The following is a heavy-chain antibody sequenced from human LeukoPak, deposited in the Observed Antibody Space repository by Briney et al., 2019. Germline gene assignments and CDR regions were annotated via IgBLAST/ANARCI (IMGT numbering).Heavy chain of an antibody. J-gene: IGHJ4*02. CDR2: VKQDGSEK. CDR3: ATLTGYYAYDY. Sequence: GGSLRLSCAASGFTFSSYWMSWVRQAPGKGLEWVANVKQDGSEKYYVDSVKGRFTISRDNAKNSLYLQMNSLRAEDTAVYYCATLTGYYAYDYWGQGTLVTVSS. D-gene: IGHD3-9*01. V-gene: IGHV3-7*01. CDR1: GFTFSSYW.